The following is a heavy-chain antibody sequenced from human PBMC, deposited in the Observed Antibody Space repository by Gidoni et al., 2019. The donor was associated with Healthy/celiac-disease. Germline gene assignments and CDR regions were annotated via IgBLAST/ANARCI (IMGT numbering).Heavy chain of an antibody. CDR2: ISYDGSNK. CDR3: AREVGVSMGLDFDY. J-gene: IGHJ4*02. Sequence: QVQLVESGGGVVQPGRSLRLSCAASGLPFSSYAMHWVRQAPGKGLEWVAVISYDGSNKYYADSVKGRFTISRDNSKNTLYLQMNSLRAEDTAVYYCAREVGVSMGLDFDYWGQGTLVTVSS. V-gene: IGHV3-30-3*01. CDR1: GLPFSSYA. D-gene: IGHD3-10*01.